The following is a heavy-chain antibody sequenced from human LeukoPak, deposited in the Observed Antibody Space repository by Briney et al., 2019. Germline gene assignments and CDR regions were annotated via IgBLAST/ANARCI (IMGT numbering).Heavy chain of an antibody. CDR2: IYYSGST. Sequence: SETLSLTCTVSGDSITSSAFYWGWIRQPPGKGLEWIGSIYYSGSTYYNPSLKSRVTISVDTSKNQFSLKLSSVTAADTAVYYCARHWRGSGSNNWFDPWGQGTLVTVSS. V-gene: IGHV4-39*01. CDR1: GDSITSSAFY. D-gene: IGHD3-10*01. CDR3: ARHWRGSGSNNWFDP. J-gene: IGHJ5*02.